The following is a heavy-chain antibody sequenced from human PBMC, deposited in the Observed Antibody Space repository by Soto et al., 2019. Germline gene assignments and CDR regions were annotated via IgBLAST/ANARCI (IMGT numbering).Heavy chain of an antibody. Sequence: SVKVSCKASGYTFTSYGISWVRQARGQRLEWIGWIVVGSGNTNYAQKFQERVTITRDMSTSTAYMELSSLRSEDTAVYYCAADTPYSSGSYYMDVWGKGTTVTVSS. J-gene: IGHJ6*03. CDR3: AADTPYSSGSYYMDV. CDR2: IVVGSGNT. CDR1: GYTFTSYG. D-gene: IGHD6-19*01. V-gene: IGHV1-58*02.